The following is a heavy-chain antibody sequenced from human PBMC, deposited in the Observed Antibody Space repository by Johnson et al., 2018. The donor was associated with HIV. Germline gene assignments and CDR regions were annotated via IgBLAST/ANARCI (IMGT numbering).Heavy chain of an antibody. CDR3: AREALLWFGENGAFDI. J-gene: IGHJ3*02. V-gene: IGHV3-30-3*01. Sequence: QMLLVESGGGVVQPGRSLRLSCAASGFTFSSYAMHWVRQAPGKGLEWVAVISYDGSNKYYADSVKGRFTISRDNSKNTLYLQMNSLRDEDTAVYYCAREALLWFGENGAFDIWGQGTMVTVSS. CDR2: ISYDGSNK. CDR1: GFTFSSYA. D-gene: IGHD3-10*01.